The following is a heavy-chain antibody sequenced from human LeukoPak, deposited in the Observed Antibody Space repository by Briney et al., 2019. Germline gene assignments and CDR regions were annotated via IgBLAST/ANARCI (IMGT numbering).Heavy chain of an antibody. CDR3: AKGLFSLSRIAVAGSDY. CDR2: IRYDGSNK. V-gene: IGHV3-30*02. CDR1: GFTFSSYG. J-gene: IGHJ4*02. D-gene: IGHD6-19*01. Sequence: GGSLRLSCAASGFTFSSYGMHWVRQAPGKGLEWVAFIRYDGSNKYYADSVKGRFTISRDNSKSTLYLQMNSLRAEDTAVYYCAKGLFSLSRIAVAGSDYWGQGTLVTVSS.